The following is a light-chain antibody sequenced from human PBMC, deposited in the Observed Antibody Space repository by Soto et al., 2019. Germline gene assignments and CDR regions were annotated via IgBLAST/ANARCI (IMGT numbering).Light chain of an antibody. CDR3: QQRSNWHPFT. J-gene: IGKJ1*01. CDR1: QSVWSN. CDR2: DAS. V-gene: IGKV3-11*01. Sequence: EILLTQYPGTLSLSPGGRATLSWGASQSVWSNLAWYQQKPGQAPRLLIYDASNRATDIPARFSGSGSATDFTLTISSLQPQDFAVYYCQQRSNWHPFTFGQGTKVDIK.